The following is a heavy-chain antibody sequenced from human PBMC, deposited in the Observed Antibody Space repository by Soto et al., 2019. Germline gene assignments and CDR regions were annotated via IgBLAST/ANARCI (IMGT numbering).Heavy chain of an antibody. CDR3: ARVSYYGSGSYYNLYYYYGMDV. D-gene: IGHD3-10*01. J-gene: IGHJ6*02. CDR1: GFTFSSYA. CDR2: ISYDGSNK. Sequence: QPGGSLRLSCAASGFTFSSYAMHWVRQAPGKGLEWVAVISYDGSNKYYADSVKGRFTISRDNSKNTLYLQMNSLRAEDTAVYYCARVSYYGSGSYYNLYYYYGMDVWGQGTTVTVSS. V-gene: IGHV3-30-3*01.